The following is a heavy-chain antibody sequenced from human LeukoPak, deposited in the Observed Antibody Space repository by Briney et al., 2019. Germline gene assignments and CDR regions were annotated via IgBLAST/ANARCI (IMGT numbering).Heavy chain of an antibody. CDR2: FIPIIGAP. Sequence: SVKVSCKASGGTFGSYAISWVRQAPGQGLEWMAGFIPIIGAPNYAQKLQGRVTITADESTSTAYMELSSLRSEDTAVYYCARSHYYGSGSILYYFPYWGQGTLVTVSS. J-gene: IGHJ4*02. V-gene: IGHV1-69*13. D-gene: IGHD3-10*01. CDR1: GGTFGSYA. CDR3: ARSHYYGSGSILYYFPY.